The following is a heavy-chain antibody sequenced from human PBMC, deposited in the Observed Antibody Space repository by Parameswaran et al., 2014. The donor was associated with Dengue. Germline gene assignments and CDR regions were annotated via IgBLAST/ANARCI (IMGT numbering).Heavy chain of an antibody. Sequence: VRQMPGKGLEWVANIKQDGSEKYYVDSVKGRFTISRDNAKNSLYLQMNSLRAEDTAVYYCAVDKYYYDSSGYGDYYYYMDVWGQGTTVTVSS. CDR3: AVDKYYYDSSGYGDYYYYMDV. J-gene: IGHJ6*03. CDR2: IKQDGSEK. V-gene: IGHV3-7*01. D-gene: IGHD3-22*01.